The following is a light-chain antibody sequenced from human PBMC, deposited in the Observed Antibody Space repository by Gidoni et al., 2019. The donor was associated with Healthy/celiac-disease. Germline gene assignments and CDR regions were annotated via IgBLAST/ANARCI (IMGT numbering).Light chain of an antibody. V-gene: IGLV6-57*04. CDR2: EDN. CDR3: QSYDSSKQV. Sequence: NFMLTQPHSVSVSPGKPVTISCTRSSGSMASNYVQWYQQRPGSAPTTVIYEDNQRPSGVPDRFSGSIDSSSNSASLTISGLKTEDEADYYCQSYDSSKQVFGGGTKLTVL. J-gene: IGLJ3*02. CDR1: SGSMASNY.